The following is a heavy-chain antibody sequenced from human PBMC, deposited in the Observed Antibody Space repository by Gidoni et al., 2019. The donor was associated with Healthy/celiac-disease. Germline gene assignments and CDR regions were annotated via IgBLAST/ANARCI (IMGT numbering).Heavy chain of an antibody. D-gene: IGHD2-2*01. CDR1: GGSISSSNW. CDR3: ARVTLGYCSSTSCYSSGWFDP. Sequence: QLQLQESGPGLVTPSGTLSLTCAVSGGSISSSNWWSWVRQPPGKGLEWIGEIYHSGSTNYNPSLKSRVTISVDKSKNQFSLKLSSVTAADTAVYYCARVTLGYCSSTSCYSSGWFDPWGQGTLVTVSS. J-gene: IGHJ5*02. CDR2: IYHSGST. V-gene: IGHV4-4*02.